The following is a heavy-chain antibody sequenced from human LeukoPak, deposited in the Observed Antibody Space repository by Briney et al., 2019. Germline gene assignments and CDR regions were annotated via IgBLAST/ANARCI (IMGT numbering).Heavy chain of an antibody. CDR3: ARQTGSGLFTLP. D-gene: IGHD3/OR15-3a*01. J-gene: IGHJ4*02. CDR1: GVSFSGYY. Sequence: SETLSLTCAVYGVSFSGYYWSWIRQPPGKGLEWIGEINHSGSTNYNPSLKSRVTISVDTSKNQFSLRLTSVTAADTAMYYCARQTGSGLFTLPGGQGTLVTVSS. CDR2: INHSGST. V-gene: IGHV4-34*01.